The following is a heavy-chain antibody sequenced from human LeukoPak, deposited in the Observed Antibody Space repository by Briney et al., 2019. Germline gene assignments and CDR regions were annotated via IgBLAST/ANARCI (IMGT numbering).Heavy chain of an antibody. D-gene: IGHD2-8*01. CDR2: INHSGST. CDR1: GGSFNGYY. CDR3: ARLAALMAFDY. J-gene: IGHJ4*02. V-gene: IGHV4-34*01. Sequence: SETLSLTCAVYGGSFNGYYWSWIRQPPGKGLTWIGEINHSGSTKYNPSLKSRLTISVDTSKNQFSLKLSSVTAADTAVYYCARLAALMAFDYWGQGSLVTVSS.